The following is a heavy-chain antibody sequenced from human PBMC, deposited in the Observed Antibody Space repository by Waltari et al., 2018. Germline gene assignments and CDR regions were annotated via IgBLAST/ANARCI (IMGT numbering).Heavy chain of an antibody. CDR2: IDPSDSYT. D-gene: IGHD1-1*01. Sequence: EVQLVQSGAEVKKPGKSLRISCEGSGYDFSTYWITWVRHMPGKGLEWMGRIDPSDSYTNYSPSFRGHVTISVDRSISTAYIQWSGLRASDTAIYYCARTSTRDFYYMDVWGKGTTVTVSS. CDR3: ARTSTRDFYYMDV. J-gene: IGHJ6*03. CDR1: GYDFSTYW. V-gene: IGHV5-10-1*01.